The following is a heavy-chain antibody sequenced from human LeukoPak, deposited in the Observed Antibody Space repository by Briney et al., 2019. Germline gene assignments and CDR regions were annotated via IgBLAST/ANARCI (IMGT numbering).Heavy chain of an antibody. V-gene: IGHV3-9*01. D-gene: IGHD1-7*01. CDR2: ISWNSGSI. J-gene: IGHJ4*02. CDR3: ARVPPITGTTGVVVDY. Sequence: GGSLRLSCAASGFTFDDYALHWVRQAPGKGLEWVSGISWNSGSIDYADSVKGRFTISRDNAKNSVYLQMNSLRAEDTAVYYCARVPPITGTTGVVVDYWGQGTLVTVSS. CDR1: GFTFDDYA.